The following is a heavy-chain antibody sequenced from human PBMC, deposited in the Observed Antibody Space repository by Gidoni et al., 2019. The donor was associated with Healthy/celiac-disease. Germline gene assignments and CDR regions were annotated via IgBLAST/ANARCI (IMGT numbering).Heavy chain of an antibody. J-gene: IGHJ6*02. V-gene: IGHV6-1*01. CDR3: ARDNVVPAAIRGDYYYYGMDV. D-gene: IGHD2-2*02. Sequence: QVQLQQSGPGLVKPSQTLSLTCAISGASVSSNSAAWNWIRQSPSRGLEWLGRTYDRSKWYNDYAVSVKSRITINPDTSKNQFSLQLNSVTPEDTAVYYCARDNVVPAAIRGDYYYYGMDVWGQGTTVTVSS. CDR2: TYDRSKWYN. CDR1: GASVSSNSAA.